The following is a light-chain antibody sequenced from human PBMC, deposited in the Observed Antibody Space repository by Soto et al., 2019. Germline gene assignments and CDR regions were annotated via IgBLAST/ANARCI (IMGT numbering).Light chain of an antibody. CDR3: SSYTTSTTRQIV. CDR1: SSDVGGYNY. J-gene: IGLJ1*01. CDR2: DVS. Sequence: QSALTQPASVSGSPGQSITISCTGTSSDVGGYNYVSWYQHHPGKAPKLMIYDVSNRPSGVSNRFSGSKSGNTASLTISGLQPEDEADYYCSSYTTSTTRQIVLVTGTKLTVL. V-gene: IGLV2-14*03.